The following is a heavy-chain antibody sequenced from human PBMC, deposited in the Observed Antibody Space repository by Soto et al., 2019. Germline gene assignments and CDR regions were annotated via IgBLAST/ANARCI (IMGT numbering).Heavy chain of an antibody. V-gene: IGHV3-48*03. CDR1: GFTFSSYE. Sequence: ESGGGLVQPGGSLRLSCAASGFTFSSYEMNWVRQAPGKGLEWVSYISSSGSTIYYADSVKGRFTISRDNAKNSLYLQMNSLRAEDTAVYYCASLSYYYDSSGYRDAFDIWGQGTMVTVSS. J-gene: IGHJ3*02. D-gene: IGHD3-22*01. CDR3: ASLSYYYDSSGYRDAFDI. CDR2: ISSSGSTI.